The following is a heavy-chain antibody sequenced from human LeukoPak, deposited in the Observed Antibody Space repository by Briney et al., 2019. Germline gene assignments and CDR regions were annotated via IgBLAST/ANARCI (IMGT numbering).Heavy chain of an antibody. Sequence: GGSLRLSCSTSGFIFKNAWMSWIRQAPGKGLEWVGRVTSESAGGTTDYPAVVKGRFSISRDDSTNMVYLQMNSLRAEDTAVYYCAKDQTFRGATPSDYWGQGTLVTVSS. D-gene: IGHD2-15*01. CDR3: AKDQTFRGATPSDY. CDR2: VTSESAGGTT. V-gene: IGHV3-15*01. J-gene: IGHJ4*02. CDR1: GFIFKNAW.